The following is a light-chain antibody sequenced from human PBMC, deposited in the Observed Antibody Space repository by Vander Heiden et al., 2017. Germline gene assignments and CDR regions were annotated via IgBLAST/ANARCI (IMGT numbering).Light chain of an antibody. CDR3: QRRSNWPPT. V-gene: IGKV3-11*01. Sequence: VFTQSPATLSLSPGERATLSCRPSQSVSSYLAWYHPQPGQSPRPLIYDPSTGTTGIATRFSSSGAGTDFTLTISSLEPEDFAVYCWQRRSNWPPTFGQGTKVEIK. J-gene: IGKJ1*01. CDR2: DPS. CDR1: QSVSSY.